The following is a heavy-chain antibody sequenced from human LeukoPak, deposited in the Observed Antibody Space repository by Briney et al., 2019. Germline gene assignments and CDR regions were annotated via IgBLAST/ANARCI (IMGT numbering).Heavy chain of an antibody. D-gene: IGHD3-22*01. Sequence: PSETLSLTCTVSGDSISSNYWSWIRQPPGKGLDWIGYIYYSGSTNYNPSLKSRVTMSIDTSNNHFSLRLSSVTAADTAMYYCARGFYDSSGYSSPFDSWGQGTLVTVSS. CDR1: GDSISSNY. CDR3: ARGFYDSSGYSSPFDS. J-gene: IGHJ4*02. V-gene: IGHV4-59*08. CDR2: IYYSGST.